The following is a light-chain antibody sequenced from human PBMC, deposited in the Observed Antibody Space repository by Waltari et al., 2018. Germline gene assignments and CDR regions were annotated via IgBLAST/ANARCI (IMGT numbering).Light chain of an antibody. CDR2: VAS. CDR3: QQYNNWPPWT. CDR1: QSVSSN. Sequence: EIVMTQSPATLSVSPGERDTLSCRASQSVSSNLAWYQQKPGQAPRLLIYVASTMATGIPARFSGSGSETEFTLTISSMQSEDFAGYYCQQYNNWPPWTFGQGTKVEIK. J-gene: IGKJ1*01. V-gene: IGKV3-15*01.